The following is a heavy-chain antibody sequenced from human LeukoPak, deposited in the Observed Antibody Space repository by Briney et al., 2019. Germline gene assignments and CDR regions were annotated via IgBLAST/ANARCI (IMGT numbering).Heavy chain of an antibody. CDR3: ARRRFYYYDSSGYYSSKRRSDAFDI. Sequence: ASVKVSCKASGYTFTGYYMHWVRQAPGQGLEWMGWINPNSGGTNYAQKFQGRVTMTRDTSISTAYMELSRLRSDDTAVYYCARRRFYYYDSSGYYSSKRRSDAFDIWGQGTMVTVSS. V-gene: IGHV1-2*02. CDR2: INPNSGGT. CDR1: GYTFTGYY. J-gene: IGHJ3*02. D-gene: IGHD3-22*01.